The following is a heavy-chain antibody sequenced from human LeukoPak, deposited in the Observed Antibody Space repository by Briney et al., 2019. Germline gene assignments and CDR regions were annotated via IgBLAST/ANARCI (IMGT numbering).Heavy chain of an antibody. Sequence: GGSLRLSCAASGFTFSGSAMHWVRQAPGKGLEWVSGIGGSGTRTYYADSVKGRFTISRDNSKNTLYLQMNSLRDEDTAVYYCAKDSHWILFDDWGQGTLVTVSS. J-gene: IGHJ4*02. D-gene: IGHD2-2*03. CDR1: GFTFSGSA. CDR2: IGGSGTRT. CDR3: AKDSHWILFDD. V-gene: IGHV3-23*01.